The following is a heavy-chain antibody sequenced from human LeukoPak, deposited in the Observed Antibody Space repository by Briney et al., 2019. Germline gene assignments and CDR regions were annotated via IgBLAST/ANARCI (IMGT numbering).Heavy chain of an antibody. J-gene: IGHJ5*02. CDR3: ANHLGFCSSPGCNSWFDP. CDR2: IYFSGNT. V-gene: IGHV4-59*08. CDR1: GGSISSYY. Sequence: SETLSLTCTVSGGSISSYYWSWIRQPPGKGLEWIGYIYFSGNTNYNPSLKSRVTISVDTSKNQFSLKLSSVTAADTAVYYCANHLGFCSSPGCNSWFDPWGQRTLVTVSS. D-gene: IGHD2-2*02.